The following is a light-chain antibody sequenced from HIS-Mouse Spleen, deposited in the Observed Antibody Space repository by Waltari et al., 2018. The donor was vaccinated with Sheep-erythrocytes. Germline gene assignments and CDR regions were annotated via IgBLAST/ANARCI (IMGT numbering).Light chain of an antibody. CDR3: QQYNNWPRT. V-gene: IGKV3-15*01. CDR1: QSVSSN. J-gene: IGKJ2*01. Sequence: EIVMTQSPATLSVSPGERATLSCRASQSVSSNLAWYKQKPGQAPRVLIYGASTRATGIPARFSGSGSGTEFTLTISSMQSEDFAVYYCQQYNNWPRTFGQGTKLEIK. CDR2: GAS.